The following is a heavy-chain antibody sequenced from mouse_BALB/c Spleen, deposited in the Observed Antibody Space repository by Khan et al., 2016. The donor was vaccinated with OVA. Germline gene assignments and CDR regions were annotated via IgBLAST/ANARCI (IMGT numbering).Heavy chain of an antibody. CDR2: IWGDGNT. J-gene: IGHJ4*01. Sequence: QVQLKQSGPGLVAPSQSLSITCTVSGFSLTSYGVSWVRQPPGKGLEWLGVIWGDGNTNFHSALRSRLSISKDNSKSQVFLKLNSLQTDDTATYYFAKDRGYYAVDYGGQGTSVTVSS. V-gene: IGHV2-3*01. CDR3: AKDRGYYAVDY. CDR1: GFSLTSYG.